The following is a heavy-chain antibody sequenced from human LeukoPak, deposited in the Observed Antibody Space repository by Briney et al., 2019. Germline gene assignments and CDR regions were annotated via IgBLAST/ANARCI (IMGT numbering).Heavy chain of an antibody. CDR1: GFTFSSYS. Sequence: GGSLRPSCTASGFTFSSYSMNWVRQAPGKGLEWVSSISTSSSYIYYADSVKGRFTISRDNAKNSLYLQMNSLRAEDTAVYYCARDRRAPDAFDIWGQGTMVTVSS. CDR2: ISTSSSYI. V-gene: IGHV3-21*01. CDR3: ARDRRAPDAFDI. J-gene: IGHJ3*02.